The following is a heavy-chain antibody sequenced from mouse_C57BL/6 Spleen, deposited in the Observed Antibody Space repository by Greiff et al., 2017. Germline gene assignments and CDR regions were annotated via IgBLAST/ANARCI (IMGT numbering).Heavy chain of an antibody. Sequence: VQLKESGGGLVKPGGSLKLSCAASGFTFSDYGMHWVRQAPEKGLEWVAYISSGSSTIYYADTVKGRFTISRDNAKNTLFLQMTSLRSEDTAMYYCARPRDYFYYFDYWGQGTTLTVSS. CDR1: GFTFSDYG. D-gene: IGHD1-1*01. CDR2: ISSGSSTI. CDR3: ARPRDYFYYFDY. V-gene: IGHV5-17*01. J-gene: IGHJ2*01.